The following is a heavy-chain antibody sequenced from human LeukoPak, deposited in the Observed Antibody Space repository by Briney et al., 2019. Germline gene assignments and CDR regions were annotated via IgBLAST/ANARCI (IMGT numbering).Heavy chain of an antibody. J-gene: IGHJ4*02. CDR3: ARAGRYSRTTDY. Sequence: ASVKVSCKASGYTFTSYDINWVRQATGQGLGWMGWMNPNSGNTGYAQKFQGRVTMTRSTSISTAYMELSSLRSEDTAVYYCARAGRYSRTTDYWGQGTLVTVSS. CDR2: MNPNSGNT. D-gene: IGHD6-13*01. CDR1: GYTFTSYD. V-gene: IGHV1-8*01.